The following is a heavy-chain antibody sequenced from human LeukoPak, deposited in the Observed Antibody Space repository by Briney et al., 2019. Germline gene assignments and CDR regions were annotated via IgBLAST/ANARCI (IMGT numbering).Heavy chain of an antibody. J-gene: IGHJ5*02. CDR2: IRSSSET. CDR1: GFIFSQYS. D-gene: IGHD5-12*01. V-gene: IGHV3-48*01. CDR3: ARDAGNSGYGCDL. Sequence: PGGSLRLSCAASGFIFSQYSMNWVRQAPGKGLEWVSHIRSSSETFYADSGKGRFTISRDNARNSLYLQMNNLRGEDTAIYYCARDAGNSGYGCDLWGQGTLVTVSS.